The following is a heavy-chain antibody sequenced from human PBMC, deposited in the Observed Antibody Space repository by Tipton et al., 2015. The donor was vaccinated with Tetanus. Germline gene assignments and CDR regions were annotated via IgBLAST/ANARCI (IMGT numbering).Heavy chain of an antibody. D-gene: IGHD3-16*01. Sequence: TLSLTCTLSGGSISSYYWSWIRQPPGKGLEWIGYYSGRTNYNPSLKSRVTISVDTSKNQFSLKLSSVTAADTAVYYCARDSRVLGPWFYWGQGTLVTVSS. CDR1: GGSISSYY. V-gene: IGHV4-59*12. CDR3: ARDSRVLGPWFY. J-gene: IGHJ4*02. CDR2: YSGRT.